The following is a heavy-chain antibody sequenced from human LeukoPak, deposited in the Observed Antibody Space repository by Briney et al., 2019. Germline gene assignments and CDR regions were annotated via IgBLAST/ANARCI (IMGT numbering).Heavy chain of an antibody. CDR1: GDSISSYY. CDR3: ARDGESYYYGSGSPYFDY. CDR2: IYTSGST. J-gene: IGHJ4*02. Sequence: PSETLSLTCTVSGDSISSYYWSWIRQPAGKGLEWIGRIYTSGSTNYNPSLKSRVTMSVDTSKNQFSLKLSSVTAADTAVYYCARDGESYYYGSGSPYFDYWGQGTLVTVSS. D-gene: IGHD3-10*01. V-gene: IGHV4-4*07.